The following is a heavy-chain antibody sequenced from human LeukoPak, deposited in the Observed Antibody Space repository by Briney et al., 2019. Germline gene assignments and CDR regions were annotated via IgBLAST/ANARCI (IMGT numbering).Heavy chain of an antibody. Sequence: SVKVSCKASGGTFSSYTISWVRQAPGQGLEWMGRIIPILGIANYAQKFQGRVTITANKSTSTAYMELSSLRSEDTAVYYCASQYSSSSRVYFDYWGQGTLVTVSS. V-gene: IGHV1-69*02. CDR1: GGTFSSYT. J-gene: IGHJ4*02. CDR3: ASQYSSSSRVYFDY. CDR2: IIPILGIA. D-gene: IGHD6-6*01.